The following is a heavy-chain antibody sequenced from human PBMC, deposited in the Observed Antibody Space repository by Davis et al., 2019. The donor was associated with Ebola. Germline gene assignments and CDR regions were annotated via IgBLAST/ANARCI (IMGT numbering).Heavy chain of an antibody. CDR3: ARDMYGRHGRDAFDI. D-gene: IGHD3-10*02. V-gene: IGHV1-18*01. Sequence: ASVKVSCKASGYTFTSYDINWVRQATGQGLEWMGWMNPNSGNTNYAQKLQGRVTMTTDTSTSTAYMELRSLRSDDTAVYYCARDMYGRHGRDAFDIWGQGTMVTVSS. CDR1: GYTFTSYD. J-gene: IGHJ3*02. CDR2: MNPNSGNT.